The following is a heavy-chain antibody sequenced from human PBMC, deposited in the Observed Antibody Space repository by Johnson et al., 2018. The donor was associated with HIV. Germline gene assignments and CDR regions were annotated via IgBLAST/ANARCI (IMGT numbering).Heavy chain of an antibody. CDR2: ISYDGDNE. CDR1: GFTFSNYG. V-gene: IGHV3-30*03. J-gene: IGHJ3*02. D-gene: IGHD3-22*01. Sequence: QVQLVESGGGVVQPGRSLRLSCSASGFTFSNYGMQWVRQAPGKGLEWVAVISYDGDNEYYADSVKGRFTISRDNAKNSLYLQMNSLRSEDTALYYCARVGARAMRVGGTDAFDIWGQGTMVTVSS. CDR3: ARVGARAMRVGGTDAFDI.